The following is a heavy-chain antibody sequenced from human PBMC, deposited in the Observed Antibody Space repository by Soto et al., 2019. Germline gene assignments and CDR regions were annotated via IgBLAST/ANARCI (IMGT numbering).Heavy chain of an antibody. CDR2: ISASGGST. CDR1: GFTFSSFA. D-gene: IGHD3-16*01. J-gene: IGHJ4*02. Sequence: QPGGSLRLSCAASGFTFSSFAMCWVRQAPGKGLEWVSSISASGGSTYYADSVRGRFTIFRDNLQMNSLRVEDTAVYYCARVFTAQGGHFQLDYWGQGTLVTVSS. CDR3: ARVFTAQGGHFQLDY. V-gene: IGHV3-23*01.